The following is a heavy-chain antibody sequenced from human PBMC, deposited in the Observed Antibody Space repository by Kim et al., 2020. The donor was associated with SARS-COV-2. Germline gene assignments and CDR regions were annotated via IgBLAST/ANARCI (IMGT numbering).Heavy chain of an antibody. CDR3: ARHFLPPAYCGGDCYSTSAFDI. V-gene: IGHV5-51*01. D-gene: IGHD2-21*02. CDR1: GYSFTSYW. J-gene: IGHJ3*02. Sequence: GESLKISCKGSGYSFTSYWIGWVRQMPGKGLEWMGIIYPGDSDTRYSPSFQGQVTISADKSISTAYLQWSSLKASDTAMYYCARHFLPPAYCGGDCYSTSAFDIWGQGTMVTVSS. CDR2: IYPGDSDT.